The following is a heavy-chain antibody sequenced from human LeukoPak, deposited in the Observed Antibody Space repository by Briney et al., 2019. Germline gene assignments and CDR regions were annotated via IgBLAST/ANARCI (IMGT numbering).Heavy chain of an antibody. CDR1: GFTFGDYA. V-gene: IGHV3-49*03. CDR3: TREESGYYDSSGHQP. CDR2: IRSKAYGGTK. Sequence: PGGSLRLSCTASGFTFGDYAMSWFRQAPGKGLEWVGFIRSKAYGGTKEYAASVKGRFTISRDDSKSIAYLQMHSLKTEDTAVYYCTREESGYYDSSGHQPWGQGTLVTVSS. J-gene: IGHJ1*01. D-gene: IGHD3-22*01.